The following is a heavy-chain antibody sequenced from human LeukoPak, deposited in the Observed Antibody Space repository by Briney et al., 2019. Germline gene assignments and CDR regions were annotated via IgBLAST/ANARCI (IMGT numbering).Heavy chain of an antibody. J-gene: IGHJ6*04. V-gene: IGHV3-48*03. D-gene: IGHD3-10*02. CDR2: ISSSGSTV. CDR3: AELGITMIGGV. CDR1: GFTFSSCE. Sequence: GGSLRLSCAASGFTFSSCEMNWVRQAPGKGLEWVSYISSSGSTVYYADSVKGRFTISRDNAKNSLYLQMNSLRAEDTAVYYCAELGITMIGGVWGKGTTVTISS.